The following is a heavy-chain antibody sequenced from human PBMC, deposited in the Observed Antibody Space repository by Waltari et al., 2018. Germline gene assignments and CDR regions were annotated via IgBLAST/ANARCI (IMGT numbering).Heavy chain of an antibody. D-gene: IGHD4-17*01. CDR1: GYTFTGYY. J-gene: IGHJ2*01. Sequence: QVQLVQSGAEVKKPGASVKVSCKASGYTFTGYYMHWVRQAPGQGLEWMGRINPNSGGTNYALKCQGRVTMTRDTSISTAYMELSRLRSDDTAVYYCARGDGDYWYFDLWGRGTLVTVSS. V-gene: IGHV1-2*06. CDR2: INPNSGGT. CDR3: ARGDGDYWYFDL.